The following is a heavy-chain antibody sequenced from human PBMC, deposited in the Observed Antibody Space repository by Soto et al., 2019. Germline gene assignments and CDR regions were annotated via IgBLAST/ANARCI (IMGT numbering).Heavy chain of an antibody. J-gene: IGHJ4*02. CDR3: TTSDY. V-gene: IGHV3-15*01. Sequence: QLVESGGDLVTPGASLRLSCVASGFNFSDAWMTWVRQAPGKGLEWVGRIKDRDYGGTADYAASVKGRFTMSRDDSTNILFLQMNSLKSEDTAVYYCTTSDYWGPGTQVTVYS. CDR2: IKDRDYGGTA. CDR1: GFNFSDAW.